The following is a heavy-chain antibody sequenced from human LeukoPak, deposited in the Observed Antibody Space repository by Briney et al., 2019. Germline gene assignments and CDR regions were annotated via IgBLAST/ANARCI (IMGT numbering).Heavy chain of an antibody. D-gene: IGHD5-24*01. Sequence: KPGGSLRLSCAASGFTFNNAWMTWVRQAPGKGLEWVGRIKCRIDGGTTDYAAPVKGRFTISRDDSRNTLFLQMNSLKSEDTAVYYCTTSRMAHDAFDIWGEGAMVTVSS. CDR3: TTSRMAHDAFDI. V-gene: IGHV3-15*01. J-gene: IGHJ3*02. CDR1: GFTFNNAW. CDR2: IKCRIDGGTT.